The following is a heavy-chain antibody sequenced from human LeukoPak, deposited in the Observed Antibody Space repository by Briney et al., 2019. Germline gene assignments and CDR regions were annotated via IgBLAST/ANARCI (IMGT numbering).Heavy chain of an antibody. CDR2: IYSGGST. CDR3: ARSFGGIAASSDY. CDR1: GFTVSNNY. D-gene: IGHD6-13*01. Sequence: GGSLRLSCAASGFTVSNNYMSWVRQAPGKGLEWVSVIYSGGSTYYADSVKGRFTISRDNSKNTLYLQMNSLRAEDTAVYYCARSFGGIAASSDYWGQGTLVTVSS. J-gene: IGHJ4*02. V-gene: IGHV3-53*01.